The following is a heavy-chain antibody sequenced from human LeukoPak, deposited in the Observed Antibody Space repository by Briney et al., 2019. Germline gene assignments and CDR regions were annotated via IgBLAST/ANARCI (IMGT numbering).Heavy chain of an antibody. CDR2: IYTSGST. D-gene: IGHD3-10*01. V-gene: IGHV4-61*02. CDR1: GGSISSGSYY. J-gene: IGHJ3*02. Sequence: SQTLSLTCTVSGGSISSGSYYWSWIRQPAGKGLEWIGRIYTSGSTNYNPSLKSRVTISVDTSKNQFSLKLNSVTAADTAVYYCAGRESDAFDIWGQGTMVTVSS. CDR3: AGRESDAFDI.